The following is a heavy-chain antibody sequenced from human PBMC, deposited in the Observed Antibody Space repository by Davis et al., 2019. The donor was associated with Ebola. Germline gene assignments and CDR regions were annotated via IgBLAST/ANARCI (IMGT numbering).Heavy chain of an antibody. D-gene: IGHD3-3*01. J-gene: IGHJ4*02. Sequence: GGSLRLSCAGSGFTFSAYGMHWVRQAPGKGLEWVAVISYDGRNEFYADSVTGRFTISSDNSNNTLFLQMNSLRAEDTAVYYCGKDIHRSWSGFVYWGQGILVTVSA. CDR2: ISYDGRNE. CDR3: GKDIHRSWSGFVY. CDR1: GFTFSAYG. V-gene: IGHV3-30*18.